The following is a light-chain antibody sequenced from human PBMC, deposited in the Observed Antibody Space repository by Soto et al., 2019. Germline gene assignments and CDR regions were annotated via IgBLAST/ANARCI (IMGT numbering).Light chain of an antibody. J-gene: IGKJ4*01. CDR3: QQRSRSLT. V-gene: IGKV3-11*01. Sequence: EIVLTQYPATLSLSPGGRATLSCRASQSVGSSLAWYQQKPGQAPRLLIYDASNRPTGIPARFSGSGSGTDFTLTSSSLEPEDFAVYFCQQRSRSLTFGGGTRVE. CDR2: DAS. CDR1: QSVGSS.